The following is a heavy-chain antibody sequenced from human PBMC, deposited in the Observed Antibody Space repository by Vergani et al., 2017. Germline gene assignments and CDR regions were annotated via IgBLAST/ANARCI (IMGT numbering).Heavy chain of an antibody. CDR2: IYFNGNT. CDR1: GRSVSSGEYY. CDR3: ARVGLDWDEVS. V-gene: IGHV4-30-4*08. D-gene: IGHD1-1*01. J-gene: IGHJ5*02. Sequence: QVQLQESGPGLVKPSPTLSLICTVSGRSVSSGEYYWNWIRQPPWKGLEWIGYIYFNGNTYYNPSLKNRVTKSSDTFQNHFSLKLISVTAAGTAIYYCARVGLDWDEVSWGQGALVSVSP.